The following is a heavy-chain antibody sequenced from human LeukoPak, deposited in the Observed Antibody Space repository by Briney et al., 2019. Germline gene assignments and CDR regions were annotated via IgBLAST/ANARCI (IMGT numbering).Heavy chain of an antibody. J-gene: IGHJ4*01. CDR2: ISNNGDGT. V-gene: IGHV3-23*01. CDR1: GFTFSNFP. CDR3: AKHSGRIGWYIDY. D-gene: IGHD6-19*01. Sequence: PGGSLRLSYAASGFTFSNFPMTWVRQAPGKGLEWVSSISNNGDGTDYADSVKGRFTSHRDKSKDPLFLQMCSLRGEDWALYYCAKHSGRIGWYIDYWGHGTLVTVSS.